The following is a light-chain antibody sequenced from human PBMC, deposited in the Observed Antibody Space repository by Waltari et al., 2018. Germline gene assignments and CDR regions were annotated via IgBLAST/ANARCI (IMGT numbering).Light chain of an antibody. CDR2: ANT. CDR1: SSNIGAGYL. Sequence: QSVLTQPPSVSGAPGQRVAISCTGSSSNIGAGYLVHWYQQLPGPAPKLLIYANTSRPSGVPDRFSASKSGTAASLAITGLQPGDEADYYCQCYDSRLSGSLFGGGTKVTVL. J-gene: IGLJ2*01. V-gene: IGLV1-40*01. CDR3: QCYDSRLSGSL.